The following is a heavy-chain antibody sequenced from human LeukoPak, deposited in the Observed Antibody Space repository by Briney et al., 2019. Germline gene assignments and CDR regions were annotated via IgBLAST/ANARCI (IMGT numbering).Heavy chain of an antibody. CDR1: GGSISSSSYY. D-gene: IGHD3-10*01. Sequence: SETLSLTCTVSGGSISSSSYYWGWIRQPPGKGLEWIGSIYYSGSTYYNPSLKSRVTISVDTSKNQFSLKLSSVTAADTAVYYCARDRGIDSYYWGQGTLVTVSP. CDR2: IYYSGST. J-gene: IGHJ4*02. V-gene: IGHV4-39*07. CDR3: ARDRGIDSYY.